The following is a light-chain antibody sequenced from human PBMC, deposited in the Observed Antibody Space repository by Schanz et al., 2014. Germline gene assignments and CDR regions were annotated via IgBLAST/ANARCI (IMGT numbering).Light chain of an antibody. CDR2: DVS. CDR3: SSYTSTSTLVV. CDR1: SSDVGGYNY. J-gene: IGLJ2*01. Sequence: QSALTQPASVSASPGQSITISCTGTSSDVGGYNYVSWYQQYPGKAPKLIIYDVSNRPSGVSNRFSGSRSGNTASLTISGLQAEDEADYYCSSYTSTSTLVVFGSGTKLTVL. V-gene: IGLV2-14*01.